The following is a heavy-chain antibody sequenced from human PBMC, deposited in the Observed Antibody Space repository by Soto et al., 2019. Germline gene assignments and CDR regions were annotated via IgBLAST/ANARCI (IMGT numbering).Heavy chain of an antibody. V-gene: IGHV1-46*01. J-gene: IGHJ5*02. CDR3: ARGKQDYGDYAS. CDR2: FNPTSGST. CDR1: GYTFTGYY. D-gene: IGHD4-17*01. Sequence: ASVKVSCKASGYTFTGYYMHWVRQAPGQGLEWMGIFNPTSGSTNYAQKFQGRVTLTMDTSTRTVYMELSSVTAADTAVYYCARGKQDYGDYASWGQGTLVTVSS.